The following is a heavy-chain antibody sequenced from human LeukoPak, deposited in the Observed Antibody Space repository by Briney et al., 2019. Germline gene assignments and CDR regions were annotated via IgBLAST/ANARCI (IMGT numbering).Heavy chain of an antibody. CDR1: GFTFSGYW. CDR3: ARGRGIDY. CDR2: IKQDGSEK. J-gene: IGHJ4*02. V-gene: IGHV3-7*03. Sequence: GGSLRLSCAASGFTFSGYWMTWVRQAPGKGLEWVANIKQDGSEKYYVDSVKCRFTISRDNAQNSLYLQMSSLRAEDTAVYYCARGRGIDYWGQGTLVTVSS. D-gene: IGHD3-10*01.